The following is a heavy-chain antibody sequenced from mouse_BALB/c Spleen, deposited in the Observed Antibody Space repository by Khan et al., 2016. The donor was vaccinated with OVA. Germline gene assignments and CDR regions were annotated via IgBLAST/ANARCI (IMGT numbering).Heavy chain of an antibody. CDR1: GYSFTTYY. D-gene: IGHD2-2*01. Sequence: VQLKQSGPELMKPGASAKISCKASGYSFTTYYIHWVMQSHGKSLEWIGYIDPFSGGTTYNQKFKDKATLTVDTSSSTAYIHLSNLTSEDSAVYYCTRHGYVAWFTYGGQGTLVTVSA. CDR3: TRHGYVAWFTY. J-gene: IGHJ3*01. CDR2: IDPFSGGT. V-gene: IGHV1S135*01.